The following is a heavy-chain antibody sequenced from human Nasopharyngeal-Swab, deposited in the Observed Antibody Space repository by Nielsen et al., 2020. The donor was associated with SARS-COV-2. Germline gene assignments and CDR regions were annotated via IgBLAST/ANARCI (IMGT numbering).Heavy chain of an antibody. Sequence: GESLKISCAASGFTFSGSAMHWVRQASGKGLEWVGRIRSKANSYATAYAASVKGRFTISRDDSKNTAYLQMNSLKTEDTAVYYCTTDSSGYGNYWGQGTLVTVSS. D-gene: IGHD5-12*01. CDR3: TTDSSGYGNY. V-gene: IGHV3-73*01. J-gene: IGHJ4*02. CDR2: IRSKANSYAT. CDR1: GFTFSGSA.